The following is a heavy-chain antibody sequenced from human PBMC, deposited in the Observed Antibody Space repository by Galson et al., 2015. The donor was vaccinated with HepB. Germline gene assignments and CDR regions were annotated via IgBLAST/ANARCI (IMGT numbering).Heavy chain of an antibody. CDR2: ISAYNGNT. CDR3: ARGAGAPGAFYYYMDV. CDR1: GYTFTSYG. V-gene: IGHV1-18*01. D-gene: IGHD3-10*01. J-gene: IGHJ6*03. Sequence: SVKVSCKASGYTFTSYGISWVRQAPGQGLEWMGWISAYNGNTGYEQNFQGRVTLTRDTSISTAYMELSDLTSDDTAVYYCARGAGAPGAFYYYMDVWGKGTTVTVS.